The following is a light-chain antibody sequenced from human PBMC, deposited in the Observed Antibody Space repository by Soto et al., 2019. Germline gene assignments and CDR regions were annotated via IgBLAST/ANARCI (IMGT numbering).Light chain of an antibody. CDR2: KVT. V-gene: IGLV2-14*01. Sequence: QSVLTQPASVSGSPGQSITISCTGTSSDIGGYKHVSWYQQHPGKAPKLIIYKVTNRPSGVSYRFSGSKSGNTASLTISGLQAEDEADYYCSSYTTSSTQVFGTGTKVTVL. J-gene: IGLJ1*01. CDR3: SSYTTSSTQV. CDR1: SSDIGGYKH.